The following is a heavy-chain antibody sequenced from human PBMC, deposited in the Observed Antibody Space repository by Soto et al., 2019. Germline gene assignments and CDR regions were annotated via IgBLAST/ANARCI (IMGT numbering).Heavy chain of an antibody. V-gene: IGHV3-30-3*01. CDR1: GFTFSTYA. CDR3: ARDRPSPYCSSTSCSSYFDY. D-gene: IGHD2-2*01. Sequence: QVQLVESGGGVVQPGRSLRLSCAASGFTFSTYAMQWVRQAPGKGLEWVAVISYDGSNKYYADSVKGRFTISRDNSKNTVYLQMNSLRAEDTAVYYCARDRPSPYCSSTSCSSYFDYWGQGTLVTVSS. J-gene: IGHJ4*02. CDR2: ISYDGSNK.